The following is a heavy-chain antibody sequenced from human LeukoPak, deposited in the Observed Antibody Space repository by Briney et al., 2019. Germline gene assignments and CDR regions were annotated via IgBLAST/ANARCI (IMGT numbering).Heavy chain of an antibody. CDR3: ARDNHVCSSTSCQYYYYGMDV. CDR2: INPSGGTT. V-gene: IGHV1-46*01. J-gene: IGHJ6*02. D-gene: IGHD2-2*01. Sequence: ASVKVSCKASGYIFTGYCMHWVRQAPGQGLEWMGIINPSGGTTSYAQKFQGRVTMTRDTSISTAYMELSSLRSDDTAVYYCARDNHVCSSTSCQYYYYGMDVWGLGTTVTVSS. CDR1: GYIFTGYC.